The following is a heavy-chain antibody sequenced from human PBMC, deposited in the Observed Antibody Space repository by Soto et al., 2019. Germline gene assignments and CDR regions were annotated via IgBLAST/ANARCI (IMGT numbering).Heavy chain of an antibody. CDR3: AKLGPWFDP. D-gene: IGHD3-16*01. CDR2: ISYDGSNK. J-gene: IGHJ5*02. V-gene: IGHV3-30*18. CDR1: GFTFSSYG. Sequence: HPGGSLRLSCAASGFTFSSYGMHWVRQAPGKGLEWVAVISYDGSNKYYADSVKGRFTISRDNSKNTLYLQMNSLRAEDTAVYYCAKLGPWFDPWGQGTLVTVSS.